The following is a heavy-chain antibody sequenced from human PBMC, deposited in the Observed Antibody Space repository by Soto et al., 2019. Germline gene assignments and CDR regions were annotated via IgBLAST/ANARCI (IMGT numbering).Heavy chain of an antibody. CDR1: GFTFSSYS. D-gene: IGHD6-19*01. J-gene: IGHJ6*02. Sequence: LRLSCAASGFTFSSYSMNWVRQAPGKGLEWVSSISSSSSYIYYADSVKGRFTISRDNAKNSLYLQMNSLRAEDTAVYYCARDFXGSGSGWYGDYYYYGMDVWGQGTTVTVSS. CDR3: ARDFXGSGSGWYGDYYYYGMDV. CDR2: ISSSSSYI. V-gene: IGHV3-21*01.